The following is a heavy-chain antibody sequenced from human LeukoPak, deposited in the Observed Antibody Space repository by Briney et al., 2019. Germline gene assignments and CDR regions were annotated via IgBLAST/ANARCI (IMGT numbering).Heavy chain of an antibody. CDR1: GFTVSNNY. D-gene: IGHD5-12*01. Sequence: GGSLRLSCAVSGFTVSNNYMSWVRQAPGKGLEWVSVIYSGGSTYYADSMRGRFTISRDNSKNTLYLQMNSLRAEDSAVYSCAKGTQGGYDYWGQGTLVTVSS. CDR3: AKGTQGGYDY. V-gene: IGHV3-53*01. CDR2: IYSGGST. J-gene: IGHJ4*02.